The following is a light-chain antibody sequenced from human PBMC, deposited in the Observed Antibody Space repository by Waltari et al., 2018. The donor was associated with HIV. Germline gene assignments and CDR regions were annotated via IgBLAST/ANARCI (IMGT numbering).Light chain of an antibody. Sequence: SSELAQDPAVSVALGQTVRITCQGDSVRTYYASWYQQKPGQAPVLVVSGKNNRPSGIPVRFSGSSSGDTASLTITGAQAEDEADYYCNSRDTTGHWFFGGGTKVTVL. J-gene: IGLJ3*02. CDR3: NSRDTTGHWF. CDR2: GKN. V-gene: IGLV3-19*01. CDR1: SVRTYY.